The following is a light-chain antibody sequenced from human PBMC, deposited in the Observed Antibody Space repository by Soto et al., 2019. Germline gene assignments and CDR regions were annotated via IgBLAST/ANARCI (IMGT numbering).Light chain of an antibody. CDR3: QQYSSSPLT. Sequence: EIVLTQSPGTLSLSPGERATLSCRASQSVSSSYLAWYQQKPGQAPRLLIYGASSRATGIPDRFSGSRSGKHFTLTITRLEPEDFAVYFCQQYSSSPLTFGQGTRLEIK. V-gene: IGKV3-20*01. CDR1: QSVSSSY. CDR2: GAS. J-gene: IGKJ5*01.